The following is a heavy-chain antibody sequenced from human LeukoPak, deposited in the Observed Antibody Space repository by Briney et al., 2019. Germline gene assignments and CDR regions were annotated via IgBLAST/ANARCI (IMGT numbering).Heavy chain of an antibody. J-gene: IGHJ4*02. CDR1: GYTFTSYA. V-gene: IGHV7-4-1*02. D-gene: IGHD6-19*01. CDR2: INTNTGNP. CDR3: ARDWRWDKQWLASTLDY. Sequence: ASVKVSCKASGYTFTSYAMNWVRQAPGQGLEWMGWINTNTGNPTYAQGFTGRFVFSLDTSVSTAYLQISSLKAEDTAVYYCARDWRWDKQWLASTLDYWGQGTLVTVSS.